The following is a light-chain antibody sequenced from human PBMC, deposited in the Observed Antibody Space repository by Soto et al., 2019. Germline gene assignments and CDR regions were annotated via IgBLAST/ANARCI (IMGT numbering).Light chain of an antibody. CDR2: GAS. J-gene: IGKJ1*01. V-gene: IGKV3-15*01. Sequence: VAMPHSPATLSVSPGERLTLSCRASQSVSSNLAWYQQKPGQSPRLLIYGASTRATGIPARFSGSGSGTEFILTISSLPSEYFAVYYCQQYITLWTFGQGTKVDIK. CDR3: QQYITLWT. CDR1: QSVSSN.